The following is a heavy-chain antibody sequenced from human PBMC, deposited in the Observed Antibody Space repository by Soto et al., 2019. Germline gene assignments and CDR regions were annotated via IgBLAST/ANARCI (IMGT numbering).Heavy chain of an antibody. D-gene: IGHD3-10*01. Sequence: QVQLVQSGAEVKRPGSSVKVSCKASGDTFNFYSINWVRQAPGLGLEWMGRVNPIVSMSNYAQKFQGRVTMTADKSTGTAYMKLSSLRSEDTAIYYCAGSYGSGYRAFDYWGQGALVTVSS. V-gene: IGHV1-69*02. J-gene: IGHJ4*02. CDR2: VNPIVSMS. CDR1: GDTFNFYS. CDR3: AGSYGSGYRAFDY.